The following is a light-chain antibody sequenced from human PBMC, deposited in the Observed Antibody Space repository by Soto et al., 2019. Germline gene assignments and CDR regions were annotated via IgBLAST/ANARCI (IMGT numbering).Light chain of an antibody. CDR1: QRVSSY. Sequence: EIVLTQSPATLSLAPGERSTLSCMASQRVSSYLAWYQQKPGQAPRLLIYDASNRATGIPARFTGSGSGTDFTLTISSLEPEDFAVYSCQQRRNWPIITFGQGTSLELK. CDR2: DAS. J-gene: IGKJ5*01. CDR3: QQRRNWPIIT. V-gene: IGKV3-11*01.